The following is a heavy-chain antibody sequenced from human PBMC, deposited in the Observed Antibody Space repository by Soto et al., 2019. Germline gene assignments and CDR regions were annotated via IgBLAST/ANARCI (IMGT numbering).Heavy chain of an antibody. CDR2: ISGYNGNT. J-gene: IGHJ5*02. CDR1: GYSFVSYG. D-gene: IGHD3-22*01. V-gene: IGHV1-18*01. CDR3: ARESVHYYDSSGYHFWFDP. Sequence: GASVKVSCKASGYSFVSYGINWVRQAPGQGLEWMGWISGYNGNTIYAQKFQGRVTMTTDTSTTTAYMELRSLRSDDTAVYYCARESVHYYDSSGYHFWFDPWGQGTLVTVSS.